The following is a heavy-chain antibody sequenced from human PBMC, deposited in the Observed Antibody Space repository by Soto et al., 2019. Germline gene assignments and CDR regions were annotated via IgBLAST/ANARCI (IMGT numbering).Heavy chain of an antibody. CDR1: GFTFSSYS. V-gene: IGHV3-21*01. CDR2: ISSSSSYI. CDR3: ARVRSQWTTIFGVVMSAFDI. Sequence: NPGGSLRLSCAASGFTFSSYSMNWVRQAPGKGLEWVSSISSSSSYIYYADSVKGRFTISRDNAKNSLYLQMNSLRAEDTAVYYCARVRSQWTTIFGVVMSAFDIWGQGTMVTVSS. D-gene: IGHD3-3*01. J-gene: IGHJ3*02.